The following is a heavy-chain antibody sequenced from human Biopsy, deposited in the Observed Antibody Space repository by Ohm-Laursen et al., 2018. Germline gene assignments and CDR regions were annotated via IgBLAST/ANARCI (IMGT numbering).Heavy chain of an antibody. CDR1: GFIFSRNV. CDR3: ARNKPGSSSGSDFDY. V-gene: IGHV3-53*01. CDR2: IYSGDRP. D-gene: IGHD6-6*01. J-gene: IGHJ4*02. Sequence: SLRLSCVASGFIFSRNVMSRVRQAPGLGLEWVSVIYSGDRPYYRVSVRGRFTISRDNSKHTRYLQMNSQRADGTGVYYCARNKPGSSSGSDFDYWGQGTPVTVSS.